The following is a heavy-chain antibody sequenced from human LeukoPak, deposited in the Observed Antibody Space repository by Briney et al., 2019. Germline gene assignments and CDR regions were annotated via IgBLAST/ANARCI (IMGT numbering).Heavy chain of an antibody. CDR1: GYTVTELS. CDR3: ATGNIMITFGGVIARTSEGWFDP. CDR2: FHPEDGET. V-gene: IGHV1-24*01. Sequence: GASVKVSCKVSGYTVTELSMHWVRQSPGKGLEWMGGFHPEDGETIYAQKFQGRVTMTEDTSTDTAYMELSSLRSEDTAVYYRATGNIMITFGGVIARTSEGWFDPWGQGTLVTVSS. D-gene: IGHD3-16*02. J-gene: IGHJ5*02.